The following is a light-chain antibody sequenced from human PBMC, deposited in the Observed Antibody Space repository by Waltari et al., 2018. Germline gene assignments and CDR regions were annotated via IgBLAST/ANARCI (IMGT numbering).Light chain of an antibody. CDR2: GAS. J-gene: IGKJ4*01. V-gene: IGKV3-15*01. Sequence: EIVMTQSPATLSVSPGERATLSCRASQSVSSNLAWYQQNPGQAPRLLSYGASTRATGIPARFSGSGSGTEFTLTISSLQSEDFAVYYCQQYNNWPLTFGGGTKVEIK. CDR3: QQYNNWPLT. CDR1: QSVSSN.